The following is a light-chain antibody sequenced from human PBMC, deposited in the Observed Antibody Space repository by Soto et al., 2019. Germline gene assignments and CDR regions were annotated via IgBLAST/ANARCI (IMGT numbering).Light chain of an antibody. CDR3: QQRSHLPPII. V-gene: IGKV3-11*01. CDR2: DAS. Sequence: EIVLRNASATLSLSPEERATRSCRASQIVSRYLAWYRQKPGQARRLLIYDASNRATGIPARFSGRASGTDFILTMSSPVPEDSTVYYSQQRSHLPPIIFSLGTRLEIK. CDR1: QIVSRY. J-gene: IGKJ5*01.